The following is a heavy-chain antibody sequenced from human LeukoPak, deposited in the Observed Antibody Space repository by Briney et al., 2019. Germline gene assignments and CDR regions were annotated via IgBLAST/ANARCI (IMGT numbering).Heavy chain of an antibody. J-gene: IGHJ5*02. CDR3: ARDPEYSSGWYGVENWFGP. CDR1: GYTFTRYG. D-gene: IGHD6-19*01. V-gene: IGHV1-18*01. Sequence: ASVKVSCEASGYTFTRYGISWVRQAPGHGGEWMGWISAYNGNTNYAQKLQGRVTMTTDTSTSTAYMELRSLRSDDTAVYYCARDPEYSSGWYGVENWFGPWGQGTLVTVSS. CDR2: ISAYNGNT.